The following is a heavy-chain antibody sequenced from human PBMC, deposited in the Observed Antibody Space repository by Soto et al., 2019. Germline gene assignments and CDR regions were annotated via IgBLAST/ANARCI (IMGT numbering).Heavy chain of an antibody. CDR1: GGSISSYY. V-gene: IGHV4-59*01. D-gene: IGHD3-10*01. Sequence: QVQLQESGPGLVKPSETLSLTCTVSGGSISSYYWSWIRQPPGKGLEWIGYIYYSGSTNYNPSLKSRVPISVDTPKNQFSLKLSSVTAADTAVYYCASMRGVSFQESYYYYGMDVWGQGTTVTVSS. CDR3: ASMRGVSFQESYYYYGMDV. J-gene: IGHJ6*02. CDR2: IYYSGST.